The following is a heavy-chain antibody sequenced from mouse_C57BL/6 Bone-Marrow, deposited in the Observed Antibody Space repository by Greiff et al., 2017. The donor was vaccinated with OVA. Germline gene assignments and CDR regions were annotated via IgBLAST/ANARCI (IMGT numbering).Heavy chain of an antibody. V-gene: IGHV5-4*01. CDR1: GFTFSSYA. D-gene: IGHD3-3*01. Sequence: DVHLVESGGGLVKPGGSLKLSCAASGFTFSSYAMSWVRQTPEKRLEWVATISDGGSYTYYPDNVKGRFTISRDNAKNNLYLQMSHLKSEDTAMYYCARDERDVGFAYWGQGTLVTVSA. CDR3: ARDERDVGFAY. CDR2: ISDGGSYT. J-gene: IGHJ3*01.